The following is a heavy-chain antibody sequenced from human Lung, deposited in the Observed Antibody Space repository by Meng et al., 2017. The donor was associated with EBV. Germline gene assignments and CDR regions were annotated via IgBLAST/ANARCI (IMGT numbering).Heavy chain of an antibody. J-gene: IGHJ4*02. CDR1: GFSFSDFG. CDR3: AKDPRGIAVAGNFDF. Sequence: QVQLVESGXGVVQPGTSXRFSCAASGFSFSDFGMHWVRQAPGKGLDWVASISYDGSFEYYADSVKGRFTISRDNPENTLFLQLNSLRPEDTSVYYCAKDPRGIAVAGNFDFWGQGTLVTVSS. V-gene: IGHV3-30*18. D-gene: IGHD6-19*01. CDR2: ISYDGSFE.